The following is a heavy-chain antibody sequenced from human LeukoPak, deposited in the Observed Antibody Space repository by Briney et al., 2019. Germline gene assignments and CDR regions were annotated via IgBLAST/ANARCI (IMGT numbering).Heavy chain of an antibody. CDR3: ARDGGYSGSYGDAFDI. CDR1: GYTFTSYD. J-gene: IGHJ3*02. Sequence: ASVKVSCKASGYTFTSYDINWVRQATGQGLEWMGWMNPNSSNTGYAQKFQGRDTMTRNTSISTAYMELSSLRSEDTAVYYCARDGGYSGSYGDAFDIWGQGTMVTVSS. CDR2: MNPNSSNT. D-gene: IGHD1-26*01. V-gene: IGHV1-8*01.